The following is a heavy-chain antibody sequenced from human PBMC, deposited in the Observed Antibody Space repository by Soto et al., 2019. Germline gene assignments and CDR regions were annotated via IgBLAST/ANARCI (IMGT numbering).Heavy chain of an antibody. CDR1: CGSISSGGYY. V-gene: IGHV4-31*03. J-gene: IGHJ6*02. CDR3: ARVYSSGWYYYGMDV. D-gene: IGHD6-19*01. CDR2: IYYSGST. Sequence: LSLTCTVSCGSISSGGYYWSWIRQHPGKGLEWIGYIYYSGSTYYNPSLKSRVTISVDTSKNQFSLKLSSVTAADTAVYYCARVYSSGWYYYGMDVWGQGTTVTVPS.